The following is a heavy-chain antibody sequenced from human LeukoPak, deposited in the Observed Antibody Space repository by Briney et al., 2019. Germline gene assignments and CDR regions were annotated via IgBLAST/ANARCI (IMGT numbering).Heavy chain of an antibody. J-gene: IGHJ4*02. CDR2: ISSSGGST. D-gene: IGHD3-10*01. V-gene: IGHV3-23*01. CDR3: ATWPVAALFMVRGVIINRSYFDY. CDR1: VFTFSIYA. Sequence: GGSLRLFCGASVFTFSIYAMICVRHAPGKGLEWVSAISSSGGSTYYGHCVKGLFTISRDNSKITVYLKMNSLSAEDTAVSYCATWPVAALFMVRGVIINRSYFDYWGQGTLVTVSS.